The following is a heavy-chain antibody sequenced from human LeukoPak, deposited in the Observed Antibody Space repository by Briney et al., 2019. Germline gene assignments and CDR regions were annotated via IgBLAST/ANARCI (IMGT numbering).Heavy chain of an antibody. V-gene: IGHV3-74*01. CDR2: INSDGSST. D-gene: IGHD4-11*01. CDR3: ARVGGGYSNYHYYYYMDV. J-gene: IGHJ6*03. CDR1: GFTFSSYW. Sequence: GGSLRLSCAASGFTFSSYWMHWVRQAPGKGLVWVSRINSDGSSTSYADSVKGRFTISRDNAKNTLYLQMNSLRAEDTAVYYCARVGGGYSNYHYYYYMDVWGKGTTVTVSS.